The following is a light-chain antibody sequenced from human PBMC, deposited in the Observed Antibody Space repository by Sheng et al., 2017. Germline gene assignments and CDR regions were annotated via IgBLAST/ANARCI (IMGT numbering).Light chain of an antibody. J-gene: IGKJ1*01. Sequence: DIQMTQSPSTLSASVGDRVTITCRASQTISSWLAWYQQKPGKVPKLLIYKASSLQSGVPSRFSGSGSGTEFTLTISSLQPDDFATYYCQLYNSYSWTFGQGTKVE. CDR2: KAS. V-gene: IGKV1-5*03. CDR3: QLYNSYSWT. CDR1: QTISSW.